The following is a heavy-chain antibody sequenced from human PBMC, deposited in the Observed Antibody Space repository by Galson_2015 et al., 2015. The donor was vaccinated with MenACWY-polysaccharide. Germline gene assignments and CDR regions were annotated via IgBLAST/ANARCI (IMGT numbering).Heavy chain of an antibody. D-gene: IGHD3-16*01. CDR1: GFTFSRNW. V-gene: IGHV3-74*01. CDR3: AQGGGRYPENYYFDY. CDR2: INSDGRST. J-gene: IGHJ4*02. Sequence: SLRLSCAASGFTFSRNWMHWVRHAPGKGLVWVSRINSDGRSTSYADSVKGRFTTSRDNAKNTLYLQMNSLSAEDTAVYYCAQGGGRYPENYYFDYWGQGTLVTVSS.